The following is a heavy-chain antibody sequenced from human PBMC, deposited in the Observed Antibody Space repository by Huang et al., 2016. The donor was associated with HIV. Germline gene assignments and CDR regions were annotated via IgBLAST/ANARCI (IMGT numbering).Heavy chain of an antibody. CDR2: INTNTGNP. V-gene: IGHV7-4-1*02. D-gene: IGHD3-10*01. CDR3: LIILVRGRIDAVDY. CDR1: GYPFTSYT. J-gene: IGHJ4*02. Sequence: QVQLVQSGSELKKPGASVKVSCKASGYPFTSYTINWVRQAPGQGLEWMGWINTNTGNPTYAPGFTRRFVFSLDTSVSTAYLQISSLKAEDTAVYYCLIILVRGRIDAVDYWGQGTLVTVSS.